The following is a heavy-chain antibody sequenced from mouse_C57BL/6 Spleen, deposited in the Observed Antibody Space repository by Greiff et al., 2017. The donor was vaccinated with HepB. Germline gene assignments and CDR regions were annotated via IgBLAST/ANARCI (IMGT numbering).Heavy chain of an antibody. D-gene: IGHD3-2*02. Sequence: EVHLVESGGGLVKPGGSLKLSCAASGFTFSSYAMPWVRQTPEKRLEWVATISDGGSYTYYPDNVKGRFTISRDNAKNNLYLQMSHLKSEDTAMYYCAGGAQGYAMDCWGQGTSVTVTT. CDR3: AGGAQGYAMDC. V-gene: IGHV5-4*01. CDR2: ISDGGSYT. CDR1: GFTFSSYA. J-gene: IGHJ4*01.